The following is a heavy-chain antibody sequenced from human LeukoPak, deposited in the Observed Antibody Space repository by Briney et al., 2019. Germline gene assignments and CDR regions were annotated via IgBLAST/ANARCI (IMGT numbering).Heavy chain of an antibody. D-gene: IGHD6-13*01. J-gene: IGHJ4*02. CDR1: GGSISGYY. CDR3: GSPSSSWYAPFDY. CDR2: IYYSGST. V-gene: IGHV4-59*01. Sequence: SETLSLTCTVSGGSISGYYFTWIRQPPGKRLEWIGFIYYSGSTNYNPSLKSRVTFSVDTSKTQFSLNLRSVTAADTAVYYCGSPSSSWYAPFDYRGQGTLVTVSS.